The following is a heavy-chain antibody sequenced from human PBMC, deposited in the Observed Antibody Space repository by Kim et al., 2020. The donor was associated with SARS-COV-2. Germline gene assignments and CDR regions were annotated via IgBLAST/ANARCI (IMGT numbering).Heavy chain of an antibody. CDR3: ARDSWGRSSGWYGSGAFDI. V-gene: IGHV3-7*03. CDR2: IKQDGSEK. Sequence: GGSLRLSCAASGFTFSSYWMSWVRQAPGKGLEWVANIKQDGSEKYYVDSVKGRFTISRDNAKNSLYLQMNSLRAEDTAVYYCARDSWGRSSGWYGSGAFDIWGQGTMVTVSS. CDR1: GFTFSSYW. D-gene: IGHD6-19*01. J-gene: IGHJ3*02.